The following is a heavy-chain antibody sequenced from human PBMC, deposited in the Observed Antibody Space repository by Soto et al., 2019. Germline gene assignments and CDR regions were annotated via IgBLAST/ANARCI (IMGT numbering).Heavy chain of an antibody. CDR3: ARDTTNLAFDY. V-gene: IGHV4-4*07. Sequence: PSETLSLTXTVSSGSIRRDYWNWIRQPAGKGLEWIGRIYTSGNTYYNPSLKSRVSMALDTSKNQFSLNLTSVTAADTAIYYCARDTTNLAFDYWGPGILVTVPQ. J-gene: IGHJ4*02. D-gene: IGHD1-26*01. CDR1: SGSIRRDY. CDR2: IYTSGNT.